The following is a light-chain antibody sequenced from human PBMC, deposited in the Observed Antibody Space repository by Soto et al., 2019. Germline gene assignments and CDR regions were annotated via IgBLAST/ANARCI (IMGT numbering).Light chain of an antibody. V-gene: IGKV3-20*01. CDR3: EEYDNQQWT. Sequence: EIVLTQSPGTPSSSPGGRVTLSCRASQSVRDSHLAWFQQKPGQAPRLLIYDASRRASGIPDRFSGSGSGTEFTLTNSRLEPEDVAVYYCEEYDNQQWTFGQGTKVEIK. J-gene: IGKJ1*01. CDR1: QSVRDSH. CDR2: DAS.